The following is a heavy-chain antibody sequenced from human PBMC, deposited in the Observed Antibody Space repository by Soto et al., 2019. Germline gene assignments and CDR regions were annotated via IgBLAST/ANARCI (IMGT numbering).Heavy chain of an antibody. CDR1: GGSISSGDYY. Sequence: QVQLQESGPGLVKPSQTLSLTCTVSGGSISSGDYYWSWIRQPPGKGLEWIGYIYYSGSTYYNPSLKSRVTISVDTSKNQFSLKLSSVTAADTAVYYCARAPKPLRAYCGGDCYSAHYWYFDLWGRGTLVTVSS. J-gene: IGHJ2*01. CDR2: IYYSGST. D-gene: IGHD2-21*02. V-gene: IGHV4-30-4*01. CDR3: ARAPKPLRAYCGGDCYSAHYWYFDL.